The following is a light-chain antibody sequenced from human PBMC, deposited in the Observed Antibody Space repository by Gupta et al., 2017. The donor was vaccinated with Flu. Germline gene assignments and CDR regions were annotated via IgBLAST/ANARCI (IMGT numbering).Light chain of an antibody. CDR2: LNSDGSH. CDR3: QTWGTGFWV. CDR1: SGHSSYA. V-gene: IGLV4-69*01. J-gene: IGLJ3*02. Sequence: QLVLTQSPSASASLVASVKLTCTLSSGHSSYAIAWHQQQPEKGPRYLMKLNSDGSHSKGDGIPDRFSGSSSGAERYLTISSLQSEDEADYYCQTWGTGFWVFGGGTKLTAL.